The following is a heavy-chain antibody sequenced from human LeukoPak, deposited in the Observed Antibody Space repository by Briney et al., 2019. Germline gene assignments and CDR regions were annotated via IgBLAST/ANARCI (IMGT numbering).Heavy chain of an antibody. V-gene: IGHV4-39*07. D-gene: IGHD1-26*01. J-gene: IGHJ3*02. CDR2: IYYSGIT. Sequence: PSETLSLTCTVSSGSISSSSYYWGWIRQPPGKGLERIGSIYYSGITYYNPSLKSRVNISVDTSKNQFSLKLSSVTAADTAVYYCAITVGATGHAFDIWGQGTMVTVSS. CDR1: SGSISSSSYY. CDR3: AITVGATGHAFDI.